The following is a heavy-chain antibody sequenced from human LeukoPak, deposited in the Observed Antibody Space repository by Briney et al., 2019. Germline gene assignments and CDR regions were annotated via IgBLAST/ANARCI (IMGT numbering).Heavy chain of an antibody. D-gene: IGHD3-10*01. CDR3: AKNGEVLSWFDP. V-gene: IGHV3-23*01. CDR2: ISASGDRT. J-gene: IGHJ5*02. Sequence: GGSLRLSCAASGFTFSSYAMSWVRQAPGRGLEWVSAISASGDRTYYADSVKGRFSISRDNSKNTLYLQMNSLRAEDTAVYSCAKNGEVLSWFDPWGQGTLVTVSS. CDR1: GFTFSSYA.